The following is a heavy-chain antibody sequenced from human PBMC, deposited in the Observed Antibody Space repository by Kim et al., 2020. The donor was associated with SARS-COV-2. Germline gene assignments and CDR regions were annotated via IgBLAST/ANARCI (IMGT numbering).Heavy chain of an antibody. CDR2: INHSGST. Sequence: SETLSLTCAVYGGSFSGYYWSWIRQPPGKGLEWIGEINHSGSTNYNPSLKSRVTISVDTSKNQFSLKLSSVTAADTAVYYCARAHFILRYFDWLLSWFDPWGQGTLVTVSS. CDR3: ARAHFILRYFDWLLSWFDP. CDR1: GGSFSGYY. D-gene: IGHD3-9*01. V-gene: IGHV4-34*01. J-gene: IGHJ5*02.